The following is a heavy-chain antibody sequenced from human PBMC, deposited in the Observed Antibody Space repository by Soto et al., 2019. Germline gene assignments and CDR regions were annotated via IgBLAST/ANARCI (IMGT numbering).Heavy chain of an antibody. CDR3: ARAYSNYYYYGMDG. CDR2: ISSSSSTI. J-gene: IGHJ6*02. Sequence: GGSLRLSCAASGFTFSSYSMNWVRQAPGKGLEWVSYISSSSSTIYYADSVKGRFTISRDNAKNSLYLQMNSLRDEDTAVYYCARAYSNYYYYGMDGWGQGTTVTVSS. D-gene: IGHD4-4*01. CDR1: GFTFSSYS. V-gene: IGHV3-48*02.